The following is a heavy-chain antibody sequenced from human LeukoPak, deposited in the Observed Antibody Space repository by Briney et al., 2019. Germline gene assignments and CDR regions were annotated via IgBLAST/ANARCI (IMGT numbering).Heavy chain of an antibody. CDR1: GGSISSSNW. Sequence: SETLSLTCAVSGGSISSSNWWSWVRQPPGKGLEWIGEIYHSGSTNYNPSLKSRVTISVDKSKDQFSLKLSSVTAADTAVYYCARTMITFGGVIDDDYWGQGTLVTVSS. D-gene: IGHD3-16*02. CDR3: ARTMITFGGVIDDDY. V-gene: IGHV4-4*02. J-gene: IGHJ4*02. CDR2: IYHSGST.